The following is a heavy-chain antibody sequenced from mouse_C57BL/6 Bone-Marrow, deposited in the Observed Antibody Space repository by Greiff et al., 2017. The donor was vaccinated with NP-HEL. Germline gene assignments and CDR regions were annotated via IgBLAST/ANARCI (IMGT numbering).Heavy chain of an antibody. CDR3: ARIDYGSYWYFDV. J-gene: IGHJ1*03. V-gene: IGHV2-2*01. CDR2: IWSGGST. Sequence: VKLQQSGPGLVQPSQSLSITCTVSGFSLTSYGVHWVRQSPGKGLEWLGVIWSGGSTDYNAAFISRLSISKDNSKSQVFFKMNSLQADDTAIYYCARIDYGSYWYFDVWGTGTTVTVSS. D-gene: IGHD1-1*01. CDR1: GFSLTSYG.